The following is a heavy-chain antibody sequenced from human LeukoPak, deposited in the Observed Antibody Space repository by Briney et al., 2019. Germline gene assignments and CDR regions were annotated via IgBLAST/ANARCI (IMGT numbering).Heavy chain of an antibody. CDR1: GGSISSHF. CDR2: VYYSGST. Sequence: SETLSLTCTVSGGSISSHFCSWIRQPPGKGLEWIGYVYYSGSTNYNPSLKSRVTISVDTSKNQFSLKLSSVTAADTAVYYCARGDAVAGDQYYYYMDVWGKGTTVTVSS. CDR3: ARGDAVAGDQYYYYMDV. V-gene: IGHV4-59*11. J-gene: IGHJ6*03. D-gene: IGHD6-13*01.